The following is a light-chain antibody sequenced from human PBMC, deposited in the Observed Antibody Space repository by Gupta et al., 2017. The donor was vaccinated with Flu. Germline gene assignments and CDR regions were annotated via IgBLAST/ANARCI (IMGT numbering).Light chain of an antibody. CDR1: QGIINY. J-gene: IGKJ5*01. Sequence: DIQMTQSPSSLSASVGDRVTIPCRASQGIINYLAWFQQKPGKAPKSLIYAASRLKSGVPSKFSGSGSGTDFTLTISSRQPEDFANYYCQQKHSSPITFGQGTQMEIK. V-gene: IGKV1-16*02. CDR3: QQKHSSPIT. CDR2: AAS.